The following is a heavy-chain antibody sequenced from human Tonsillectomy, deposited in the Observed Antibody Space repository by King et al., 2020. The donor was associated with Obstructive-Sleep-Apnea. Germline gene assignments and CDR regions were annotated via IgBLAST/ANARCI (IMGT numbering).Heavy chain of an antibody. CDR3: AKARRYDYGDY. Sequence: VQLVESGGGLVQPGGSLRLSCVASGFTFSNFAMSWVRQAPGKGLEGVSAIGGGGGGTYYADSVKGRFTISRDNSKNTLHLQMNSLRAEDTAVYYCAKARRYDYGDYWGQGTLVTVSS. CDR2: IGGGGGGT. CDR1: GFTFSNFA. J-gene: IGHJ4*02. V-gene: IGHV3-23*04. D-gene: IGHD1-14*01.